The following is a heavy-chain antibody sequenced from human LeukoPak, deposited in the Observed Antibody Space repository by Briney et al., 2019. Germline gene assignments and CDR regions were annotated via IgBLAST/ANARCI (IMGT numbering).Heavy chain of an antibody. D-gene: IGHD3-22*01. CDR3: AKKIYYDSSGYWWNDAFDI. J-gene: IGHJ3*02. Sequence: GGSLRLSCAASGFTFSSCAMSWVRQAPGKGLEWVSAISGSGGSTYYADSVKGRFTISRDNSKNTLYLQMNSLRAEDTAVYYCAKKIYYDSSGYWWNDAFDIWGQGTMVTVSS. CDR2: ISGSGGST. V-gene: IGHV3-23*01. CDR1: GFTFSSCA.